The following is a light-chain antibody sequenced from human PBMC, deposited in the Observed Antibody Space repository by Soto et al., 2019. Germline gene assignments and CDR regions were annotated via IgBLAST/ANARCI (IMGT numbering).Light chain of an antibody. CDR3: QQYHNWPLT. CDR1: QSVSSY. V-gene: IGKV3-15*01. Sequence: ETVITQSPATLSVAPGERATLSCRASQSVSSYLAWYQQKPGQAPRLLIYGPSTRATGIPARFSGSGSGTEFTLTISSLQSEDFAVYYCQQYHNWPLTFGGGTKVEVK. J-gene: IGKJ4*01. CDR2: GPS.